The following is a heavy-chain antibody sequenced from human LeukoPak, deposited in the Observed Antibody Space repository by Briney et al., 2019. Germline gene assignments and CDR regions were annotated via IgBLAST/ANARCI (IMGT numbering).Heavy chain of an antibody. CDR1: GFTFSSYG. CDR2: IWYDGSNK. D-gene: IGHD5-18*01. Sequence: GRSLRLSCAASGFTFSSYGMHWVRQAPGKGLEWVAVIWYDGSNKYYADSVKGRFTISRDNSKNTLYLQLNSLRAGDTAVYYCARDQGVDTIPRVYFDHWGQGTLVTVSS. CDR3: ARDQGVDTIPRVYFDH. J-gene: IGHJ4*02. V-gene: IGHV3-33*01.